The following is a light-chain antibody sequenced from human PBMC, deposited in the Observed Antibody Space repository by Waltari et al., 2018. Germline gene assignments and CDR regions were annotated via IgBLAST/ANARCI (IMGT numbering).Light chain of an antibody. CDR3: QQYNNWPPGT. Sequence: TVVTQSPATLSVSPGERATLSCRTSQTLGFSLAWYQQKPGQAPRLLIYHASTRATGSPDRFRGSGSESDFTRTICSLQSEDGAVYYCQQYNNWPPGTFGQGNKVEI. CDR1: QTLGFS. V-gene: IGKV3-15*01. J-gene: IGKJ1*01. CDR2: HAS.